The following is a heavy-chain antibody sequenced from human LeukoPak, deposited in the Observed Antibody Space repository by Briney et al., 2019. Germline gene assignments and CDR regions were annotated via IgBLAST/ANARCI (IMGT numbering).Heavy chain of an antibody. D-gene: IGHD3-3*01. Sequence: PSETLSLTCTVSGGSISSYYWSWIRQPPGKGLEWIGYIYYSGSTNYNPSLKSRVTISVDTSKNQFSLKLSSVTAADTAVYYCARGQYYDFWSGYSRWRVPLEYYFDYWGQGTLVTVSS. J-gene: IGHJ4*02. CDR1: GGSISSYY. CDR3: ARGQYYDFWSGYSRWRVPLEYYFDY. V-gene: IGHV4-59*01. CDR2: IYYSGST.